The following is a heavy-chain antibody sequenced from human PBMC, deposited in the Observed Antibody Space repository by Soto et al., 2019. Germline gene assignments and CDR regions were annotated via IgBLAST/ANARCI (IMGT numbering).Heavy chain of an antibody. V-gene: IGHV5-51*01. D-gene: IGHD2-15*01. CDR3: ARPREYCSGGSCYEGHGFDY. CDR1: GYSFTIYW. CDR2: IYPGDSDT. J-gene: IGHJ4*02. Sequence: GESLKISCNGSGYSFTIYWIGWVRQMPGKGLEWMGIIYPGDSDTRYSPSFQGQVTISADKSISTAYLQWSSLKASDTAMYYCARPREYCSGGSCYEGHGFDYWGQGTLVTVSS.